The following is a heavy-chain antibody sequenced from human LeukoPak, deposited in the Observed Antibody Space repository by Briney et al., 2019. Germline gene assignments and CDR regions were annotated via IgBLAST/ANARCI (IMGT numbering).Heavy chain of an antibody. CDR2: IYYSGST. CDR3: ATLQWPVDY. D-gene: IGHD6-19*01. CDR1: GGSISSYY. J-gene: IGHJ4*02. V-gene: IGHV4-59*08. Sequence: SETLSLTCTVSGGSISSYYWSWARQPPGKGLEWIGYIYYSGSTNYNPFLKSRVTISVDTSKNQFSLKLSSVTAADTAVYYCATLQWPVDYWGQGTLVTVSS.